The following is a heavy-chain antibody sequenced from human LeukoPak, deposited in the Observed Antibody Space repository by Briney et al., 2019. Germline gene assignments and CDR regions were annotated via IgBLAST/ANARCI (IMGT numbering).Heavy chain of an antibody. CDR3: ARDRYSSSWPDY. CDR1: GGSISSYY. J-gene: IGHJ4*02. V-gene: IGHV4-4*07. CDR2: IYTSGST. Sequence: SEALSLTCTVSGGSISSYYWSWIRQPAGKGLEWIGRIYTSGSTNYNPSLKSRVTMSVDTSKNQFSLKLSSVTAADTAVYYCARDRYSSSWPDYWGQGTLVTVSS. D-gene: IGHD6-13*01.